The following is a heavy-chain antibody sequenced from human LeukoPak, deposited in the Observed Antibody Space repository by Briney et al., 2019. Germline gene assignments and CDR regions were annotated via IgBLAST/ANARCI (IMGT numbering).Heavy chain of an antibody. D-gene: IGHD4-17*01. V-gene: IGHV4-31*03. CDR1: RGSISSGGHY. J-gene: IGHJ4*02. Sequence: SETQSLTCNVSRGSISSGGHYWSWIRQRPGKGLEWMGYTYFTGSTYYNPSLQSRLIISADTSMTQFSLRLRSVTAADTAVYYCARVSFTYGPLDSWGPGILVTVSS. CDR3: ARVSFTYGPLDS. CDR2: TYFTGST.